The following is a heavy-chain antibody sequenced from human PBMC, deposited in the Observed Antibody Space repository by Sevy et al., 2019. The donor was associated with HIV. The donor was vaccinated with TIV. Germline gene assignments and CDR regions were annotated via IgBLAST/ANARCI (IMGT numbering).Heavy chain of an antibody. J-gene: IGHJ4*02. D-gene: IGHD3-3*01. V-gene: IGHV3-49*03. CDR1: GFTFGDYA. CDR2: SRSKAYGGTT. CDR3: TRDKEEGVGDY. Sequence: GGSLRLSCTASGFTFGDYAMSWFRQAPGKGLEWVGYSRSKAYGGTTEYAASVKGRFTISRDDSKSIAYLQMNSLKTEDTAVYYCTRDKEEGVGDYWGQGTLVTVSS.